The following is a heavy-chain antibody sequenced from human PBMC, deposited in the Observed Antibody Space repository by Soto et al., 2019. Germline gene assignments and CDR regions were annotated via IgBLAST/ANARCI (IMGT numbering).Heavy chain of an antibody. J-gene: IGHJ4*02. D-gene: IGHD6-19*01. CDR3: GAGQFFSDY. CDR1: GFTFSSYG. Sequence: QVQLVESGGGVVQPGRSLRLSCAASGFTFSSYGMHWVRQAPGKGLEWVVLISFDGSNTYYADSVKGRFTISRDNSQNTLDLQMHSLRAEDTSLYYCGAGQFFSDYWCQGALVTVSS. V-gene: IGHV3-30*03. CDR2: ISFDGSNT.